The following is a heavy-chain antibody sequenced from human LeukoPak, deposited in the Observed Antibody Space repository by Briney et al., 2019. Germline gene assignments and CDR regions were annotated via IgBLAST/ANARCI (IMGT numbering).Heavy chain of an antibody. Sequence: PGGSLRLSCAASGFTFSSYAMHWVRQAPGKGLEWVAVISYDGSNKYYADSVKGRFTISRDNSKNTLYLQMNSLRAEDTAVYYCAREGSSGYYSSHFDYWGQGTLVTVSS. CDR1: GFTFSSYA. J-gene: IGHJ4*02. D-gene: IGHD3-22*01. CDR2: ISYDGSNK. V-gene: IGHV3-30-3*01. CDR3: AREGSSGYYSSHFDY.